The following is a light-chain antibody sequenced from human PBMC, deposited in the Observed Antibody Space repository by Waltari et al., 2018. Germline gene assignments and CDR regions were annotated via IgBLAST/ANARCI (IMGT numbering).Light chain of an antibody. CDR2: AAS. CDR1: QGISNS. CDR3: QQYYSTPIT. Sequence: DIQMTQSPSSLSAFVGDRVPITCRASQGISNSLAWYQQKPGKAPKLLLYAASRLESGVPSRFSGSGSGTDYTLTISSLQPEDFATYYCQQYYSTPITFGQGTRLEIK. J-gene: IGKJ5*01. V-gene: IGKV1-NL1*01.